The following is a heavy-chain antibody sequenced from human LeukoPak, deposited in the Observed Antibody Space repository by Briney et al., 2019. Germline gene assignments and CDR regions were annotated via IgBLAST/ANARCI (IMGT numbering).Heavy chain of an antibody. CDR2: IYHRGST. CDR1: GGSINSGVYS. Sequence: SQTLSLTCAVSGGSINSGVYSWSWIRQPPGKGLEWIGYIYHRGSTYYNPSLKSRVTISVDRSKNQFSLNLNSVTAADTAVYYCARGISGSLDYWGQGTLVTVSS. CDR3: ARGISGSLDY. D-gene: IGHD3-10*01. V-gene: IGHV4-30-2*01. J-gene: IGHJ4*02.